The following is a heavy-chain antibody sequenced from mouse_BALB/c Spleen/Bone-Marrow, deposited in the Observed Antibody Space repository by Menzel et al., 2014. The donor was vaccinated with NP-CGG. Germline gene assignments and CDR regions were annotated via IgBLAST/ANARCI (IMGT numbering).Heavy chain of an antibody. CDR2: INPSTGYT. D-gene: IGHD1-1*01. V-gene: IGHV1-7*01. CDR3: ARIYYYGRDY. J-gene: IGHJ2*01. Sequence: QVRLQQSGAELAKPGASVKMSCKASGYTFTNYWMHWVKQRPGQGLEWIGYINPSTGYTEYNQKFKDKATLTADKSSSTAYMQLSSLTSEDFAVYYCARIYYYGRDYWGQGTTLTVSS. CDR1: GYTFTNYW.